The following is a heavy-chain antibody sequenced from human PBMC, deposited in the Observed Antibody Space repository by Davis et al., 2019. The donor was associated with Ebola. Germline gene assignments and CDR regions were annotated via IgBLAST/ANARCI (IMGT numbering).Heavy chain of an antibody. D-gene: IGHD2-2*01. J-gene: IGHJ4*02. V-gene: IGHV3-23*01. CDR1: GFTFNNYA. CDR2: ISGRGGST. CDR3: AKGGGYCSSTSCLIDS. Sequence: GGSLRLSCAASGFTFNNYAMTWVRQAPGKGLEWVSNISGRGGSTNYVDSLKGRFTISSDNSKNTLYLQMNSLRAEDTGVYYCAKGGGYCSSTSCLIDSWGQGTLVTVSS.